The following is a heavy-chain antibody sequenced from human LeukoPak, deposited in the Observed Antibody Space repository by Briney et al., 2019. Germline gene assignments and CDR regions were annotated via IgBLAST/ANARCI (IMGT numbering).Heavy chain of an antibody. CDR1: GGSISNFY. CDR3: ARGRWYYYGSGSYCWFDP. V-gene: IGHV4-59*01. J-gene: IGHJ5*02. Sequence: SETLSLTCTVSGGSISNFYWSWIRQPPGKGLEWIGYIYYSGSTNYNPSLKSRVTISIDTSKNQFSLKLSSVTAADTAVYYCARGRWYYYGSGSYCWFDPWGQGTLVTVSS. D-gene: IGHD3-10*01. CDR2: IYYSGST.